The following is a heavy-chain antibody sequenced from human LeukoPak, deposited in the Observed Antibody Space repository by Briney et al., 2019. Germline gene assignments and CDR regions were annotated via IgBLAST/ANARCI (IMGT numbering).Heavy chain of an antibody. CDR2: IGITSEYI. Sequence: GGSLRLSCAASGFTITAYAMSWVRQSPGKGLEWVSGIGITSEYIHYADSVKGRFTISRDNSKNTVCLEMSSLRAEDAAVYYCAKDPNGVYVGAFDTWGQGTMVIVSS. D-gene: IGHD5/OR15-5a*01. V-gene: IGHV3-23*01. CDR1: GFTITAYA. J-gene: IGHJ3*02. CDR3: AKDPNGVYVGAFDT.